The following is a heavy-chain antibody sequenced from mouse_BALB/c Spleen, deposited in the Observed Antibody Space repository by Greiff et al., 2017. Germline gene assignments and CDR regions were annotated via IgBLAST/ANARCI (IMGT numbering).Heavy chain of an antibody. J-gene: IGHJ2*01. V-gene: IGHV5-9-3*01. CDR1: GFTFSSYA. CDR2: ISSGGSYT. D-gene: IGHD2-14*01. CDR3: ARGNRYDSYYFDY. Sequence: EVHLVESGGGLVKPGGSLKLSCAASGFTFSSYAMSWVRQTPEKRLEWVATISSGGSYTYYPDSVKGRFTISRDNAKNTLYLQMSSLRSEDTAMYYCARGNRYDSYYFDYWGQGTTLTVSS.